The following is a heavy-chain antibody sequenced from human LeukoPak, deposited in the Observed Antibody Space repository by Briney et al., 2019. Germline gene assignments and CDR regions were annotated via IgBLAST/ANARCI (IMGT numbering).Heavy chain of an antibody. CDR2: ISGSGGST. Sequence: GGSLRLSCAASGFTFSSCAMSWVRQAPGKGLEWVSSISGSGGSTYSADSVKGLLTISRDNSKNTLYLQMNSLRAGDTAVYYCAKEGNEIYTYGLFDSWGQGTLVTVSS. D-gene: IGHD5-18*01. CDR3: AKEGNEIYTYGLFDS. CDR1: GFTFSSCA. V-gene: IGHV3-23*01. J-gene: IGHJ4*02.